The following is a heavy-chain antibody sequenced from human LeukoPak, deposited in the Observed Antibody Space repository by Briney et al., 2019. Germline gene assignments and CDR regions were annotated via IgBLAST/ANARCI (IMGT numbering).Heavy chain of an antibody. D-gene: IGHD3-22*01. CDR2: LIVGRIT. Sequence: SETLSLTCTVSGGSISNYYWAWIRQPAGQGLEWIGRLIVGRITDHNPSLKSRVTISVDSSKNQFSLRLRSVTAADTAVYCCAREHKDYDGDGYYYDNWGQGTLVTVS. CDR1: GGSISNYY. J-gene: IGHJ4*02. V-gene: IGHV4-4*07. CDR3: AREHKDYDGDGYYYDN.